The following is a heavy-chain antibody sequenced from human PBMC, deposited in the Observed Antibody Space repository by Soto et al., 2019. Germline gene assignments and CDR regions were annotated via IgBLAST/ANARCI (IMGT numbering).Heavy chain of an antibody. Sequence: QITLKESGPTLVKPTQTLTLTCTFSGFSLNTGGVGVGWIRQPPGKALEWLAVIYWDDDKSWSPSLRDRLTITKDTSKNQVVLTMTNVDPMDTATYYCARRRGGFGGGWTTPYFDYWGQGTQVTVSS. CDR2: IYWDDDK. D-gene: IGHD6-19*01. CDR1: GFSLNTGGVG. J-gene: IGHJ4*02. V-gene: IGHV2-5*02. CDR3: ARRRGGFGGGWTTPYFDY.